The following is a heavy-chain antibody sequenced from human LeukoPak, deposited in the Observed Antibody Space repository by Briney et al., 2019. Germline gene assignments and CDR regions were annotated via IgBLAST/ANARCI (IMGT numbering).Heavy chain of an antibody. CDR1: GFTFSSYE. V-gene: IGHV3-48*03. CDR3: ARAQGYSYGYADY. Sequence: PGGSLRLSCAASGFTFSSYEMNWVRQAPGKGLEWVSYISSSGSTIFYADSLKGRFTISRDNAKNSVYLQMNSLRAEDTALYYCARAQGYSYGYADYWGQGTLVTVSS. D-gene: IGHD5-18*01. CDR2: ISSSGSTI. J-gene: IGHJ4*02.